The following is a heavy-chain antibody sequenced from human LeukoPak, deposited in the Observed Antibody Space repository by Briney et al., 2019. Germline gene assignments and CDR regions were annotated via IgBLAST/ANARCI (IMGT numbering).Heavy chain of an antibody. CDR2: INSDGSRT. CDR3: ARDASQYENDYGDPPITDYYYYMDV. Sequence: GGSLRLSCAASGFTFSSYWMHWVRQAPGKGPVWVSRINSDGSRTSYADSVKGRFTISRDNAKNTLYLQMNSLRAEDTAVYYCARDASQYENDYGDPPITDYYYYMDVWGKGTTVTISS. CDR1: GFTFSSYW. D-gene: IGHD4-17*01. V-gene: IGHV3-74*01. J-gene: IGHJ6*03.